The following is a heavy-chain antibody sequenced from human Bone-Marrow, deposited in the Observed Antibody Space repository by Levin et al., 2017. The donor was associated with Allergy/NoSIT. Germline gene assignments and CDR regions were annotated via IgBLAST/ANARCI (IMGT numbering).Heavy chain of an antibody. CDR2: VSEDGTYK. V-gene: IGHV3-30*04. CDR1: GFSFSNYA. J-gene: IGHJ5*02. Sequence: QRGESLKISCAASGFSFSNYAMIWVRQTPGKGLEWVAVVSEDGTYKYYGDSVKGRFTISRDNSRNTVYLEMNTLRIEDTAVYYCTRAGTMGGTYWLDPWGQGTLVTVSS. CDR3: TRAGTMGGTYWLDP. D-gene: IGHD1-26*01.